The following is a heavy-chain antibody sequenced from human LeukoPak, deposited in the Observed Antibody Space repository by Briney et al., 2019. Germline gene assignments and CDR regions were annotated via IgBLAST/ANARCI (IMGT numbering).Heavy chain of an antibody. CDR1: GFTFDDYA. V-gene: IGHV3-9*01. Sequence: PGGSLRLSCAASGFTFDDYAMHWVRQAPGKGLEWVSGISWNSGSIGYADFVKGRFTISRDNAKNSLYLQMNSLRAEDTALYYCAKASSGYSSPNWFDPWGQGTLVTVSS. J-gene: IGHJ5*02. D-gene: IGHD6-19*01. CDR3: AKASSGYSSPNWFDP. CDR2: ISWNSGSI.